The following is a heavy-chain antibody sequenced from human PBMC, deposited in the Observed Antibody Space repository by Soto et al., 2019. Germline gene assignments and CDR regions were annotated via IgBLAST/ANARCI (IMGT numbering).Heavy chain of an antibody. CDR3: ARDRRKYCSSTSCYGDAFDI. CDR1: GYTFTSYG. J-gene: IGHJ3*02. V-gene: IGHV1-18*04. Sequence: QVQLVQSGAEVKKPGASVTVSCKASGYTFTSYGISWVRQAPGQGLEWMGWISAYNGNTNYAQKLQGRGTMTTDTSTSTAYMELRSLRSDDTAVYYCARDRRKYCSSTSCYGDAFDIWGQVTMVTVSS. D-gene: IGHD2-2*01. CDR2: ISAYNGNT.